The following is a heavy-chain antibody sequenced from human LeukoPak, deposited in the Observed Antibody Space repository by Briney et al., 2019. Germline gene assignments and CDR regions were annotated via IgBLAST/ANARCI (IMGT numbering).Heavy chain of an antibody. D-gene: IGHD4-17*01. V-gene: IGHV1-69*05. CDR2: IIPIFGTA. Sequence: ASVKVSCKASGGTFSSYAISWVRQAPGQGLEWMGGIIPIFGTANYAQKFQGRVTITTDESTSTAYMELSSLRSEDTAVYYCARVTVTTTIEHYWGQGTLVTVS. CDR1: GGTFSSYA. CDR3: ARVTVTTTIEHY. J-gene: IGHJ4*02.